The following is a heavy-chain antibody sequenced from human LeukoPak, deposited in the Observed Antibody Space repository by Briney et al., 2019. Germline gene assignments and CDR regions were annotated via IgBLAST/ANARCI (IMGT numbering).Heavy chain of an antibody. CDR1: VLILHVLA. CDR3: GKDIRPGGLDV. V-gene: IGHV3-9*01. CDR2: IYWNSDRI. Sequence: GRCERLFCGAWVLILHVLALHWVPQAWGSGLEWVSGIYWNSDRIDYADSVKGRFTISRDNAKNSLYLQMNSLRAEDTAVYYCGKDIRPGGLDVWGQGTTVTVSS. J-gene: IGHJ6*02.